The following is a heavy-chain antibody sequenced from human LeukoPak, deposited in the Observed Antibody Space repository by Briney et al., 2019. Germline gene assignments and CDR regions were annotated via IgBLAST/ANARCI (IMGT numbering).Heavy chain of an antibody. D-gene: IGHD3-3*02. CDR1: GFIVSNTY. V-gene: IGHV3-53*01. CDR3: ASLARDY. J-gene: IGHJ4*02. Sequence: GGSMRLSCAASGFIVSNTYMTWVRQAPGKGLEWVSVIHNDGSTYYADSVKGRFTVSRDNSKNMLFLRMNSLRVEDTAVYFCASLARDYWGQGTLVTVSS. CDR2: IHNDGST.